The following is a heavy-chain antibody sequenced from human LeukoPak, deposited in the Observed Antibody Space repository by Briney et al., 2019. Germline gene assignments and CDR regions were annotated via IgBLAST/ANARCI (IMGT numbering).Heavy chain of an antibody. J-gene: IGHJ3*02. Sequence: SETLSLTCTVSGGSITSSSYYWGWIRQPPGKGLEWIGSIYYSGSTYYNPSLKSRVTISVDTSKNQFSLKLSSVTAADTAVYYCARDSIVGATQDAFDIWGQGTMVTVSS. D-gene: IGHD1-26*01. CDR2: IYYSGST. V-gene: IGHV4-39*07. CDR1: GGSITSSSYY. CDR3: ARDSIVGATQDAFDI.